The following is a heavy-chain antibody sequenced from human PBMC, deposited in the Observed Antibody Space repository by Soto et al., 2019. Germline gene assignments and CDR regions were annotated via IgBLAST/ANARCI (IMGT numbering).Heavy chain of an antibody. CDR1: GGTFSSYA. J-gene: IGHJ4*02. CDR3: ASTHKVGVVIKSVGYFDY. V-gene: IGHV1-69*01. D-gene: IGHD3-3*01. Sequence: WVEGSCKASGGTFSSYAISWVRQGPGHGLEWMGGIIPIFTTANYAQKFQVRDTITADESTSTAYMELSSLSSEDTAVYYCASTHKVGVVIKSVGYFDYWGQGTLVTVSS. CDR2: IIPIFTTA.